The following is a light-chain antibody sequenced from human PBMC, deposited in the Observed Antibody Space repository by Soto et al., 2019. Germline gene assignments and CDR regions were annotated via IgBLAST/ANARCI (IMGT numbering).Light chain of an antibody. Sequence: QSALAPPASVSGSPGQSGTVSCTGTSSVVGGYNSVSWSQQHPGKAPKLMIYDVSNRPSGVSNRFSGSKSGNTASLTISGLQAEDEADYYCSSYTSSSTVVFGGGTKVTVL. CDR2: DVS. CDR3: SSYTSSSTVV. V-gene: IGLV2-14*01. CDR1: SSVVGGYNS. J-gene: IGLJ2*01.